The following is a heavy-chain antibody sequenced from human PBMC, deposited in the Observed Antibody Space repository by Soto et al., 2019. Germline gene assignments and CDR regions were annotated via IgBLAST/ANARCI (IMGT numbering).Heavy chain of an antibody. CDR1: GYTFTSYG. CDR2: ISAYNGNT. D-gene: IGHD3-3*01. J-gene: IGHJ4*02. CDR3: ARDRTIFGVPQSGY. V-gene: IGHV1-18*01. Sequence: ASVKVSCKASGYTFTSYGISWVRQAPGQGLEWMGWISAYNGNTNYAQKLQGRVTMTTDTSTSTAYMELRSLRSDDTAVYYCARDRTIFGVPQSGYWGQGTLVTVSS.